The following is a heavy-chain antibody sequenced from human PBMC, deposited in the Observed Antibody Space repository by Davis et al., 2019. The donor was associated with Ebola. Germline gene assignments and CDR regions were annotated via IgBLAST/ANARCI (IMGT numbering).Heavy chain of an antibody. J-gene: IGHJ3*01. D-gene: IGHD1-26*01. V-gene: IGHV3-23*01. CDR1: GFTFSAYY. Sequence: PGGSLRLSCAASGFTFSAYYMSWVRRAPGKGLEWVSTLGLSGDTYYADSVKGRFTISRDNSMNTLHLQMNSLRVEDTAIYYCAKDTSNVWFDVWGQGTMVTVSS. CDR2: LGLSGDT. CDR3: AKDTSNVWFDV.